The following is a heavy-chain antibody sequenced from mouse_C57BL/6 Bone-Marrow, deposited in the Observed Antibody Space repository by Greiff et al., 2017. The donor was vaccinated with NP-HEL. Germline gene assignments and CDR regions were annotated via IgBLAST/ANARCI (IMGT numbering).Heavy chain of an antibody. CDR1: GYAFSSSW. V-gene: IGHV1-82*01. Sequence: VKLVESGPELVKPGASVKISCKASGYAFSSSWMNWVKQRPGKGLEWIGRIYPGDGDTNYNGKFKGKATLTADKSSSTAYMQLSSLTSEDSAVYFCARPYYYGSSLEVWGTGTTVTVSS. J-gene: IGHJ1*03. CDR2: IYPGDGDT. D-gene: IGHD1-1*01. CDR3: ARPYYYGSSLEV.